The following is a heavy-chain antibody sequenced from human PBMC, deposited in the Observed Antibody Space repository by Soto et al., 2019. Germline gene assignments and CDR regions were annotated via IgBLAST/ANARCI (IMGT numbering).Heavy chain of an antibody. V-gene: IGHV1-24*01. CDR2: FDPEDGET. Sequence: ASVKVSCKVSGYTLTELSMHWVRQAPGKGLEWMGGFDPEDGETIYAQKFQGRVTMTEDTSTDTAYMELSSLRSEDTAVYYCATRIDYGGYFPAYPGIWGQGTLVTVSS. D-gene: IGHD4-17*01. J-gene: IGHJ4*02. CDR1: GYTLTELS. CDR3: ATRIDYGGYFPAYPGI.